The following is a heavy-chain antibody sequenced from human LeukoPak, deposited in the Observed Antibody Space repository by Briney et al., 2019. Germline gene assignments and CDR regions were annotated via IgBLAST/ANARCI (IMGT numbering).Heavy chain of an antibody. CDR1: GVSISSGSYY. CDR2: IYTGGRT. CDR3: ARVGYYDSSGYRGYYYYYYMDV. D-gene: IGHD3-22*01. J-gene: IGHJ6*03. Sequence: SETLSLTCTVSGVSISSGSYYWSWIRQPAGKGLEWIGRIYTGGRTNYNPSLKSRVTISVDTSKNQFSLKLSSVTAADTAVYYCARVGYYDSSGYRGYYYYYYMDVWGKGTTVTVSS. V-gene: IGHV4-61*02.